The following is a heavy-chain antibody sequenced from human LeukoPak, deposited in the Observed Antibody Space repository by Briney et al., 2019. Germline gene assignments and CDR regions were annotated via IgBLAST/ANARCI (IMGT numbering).Heavy chain of an antibody. CDR1: GFTFSSYA. CDR3: AKDLANGYSNDY. D-gene: IGHD5-18*01. Sequence: GGSLRLSCVASGFTFSSYAMSWVRQAPGKGLEWVSAISGTGSDTYHADSVKGRFTISRDNSRNTLYLQMNTLRAEDTAVYYCAKDLANGYSNDYWGQGTLVTVSS. J-gene: IGHJ4*02. V-gene: IGHV3-23*01. CDR2: ISGTGSDT.